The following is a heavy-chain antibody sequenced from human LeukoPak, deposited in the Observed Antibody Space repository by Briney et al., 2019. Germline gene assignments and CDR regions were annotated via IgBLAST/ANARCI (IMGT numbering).Heavy chain of an antibody. J-gene: IGHJ5*02. CDR1: GLTFSNYA. CDR2: ISGNGAST. Sequence: GGSLRLSCSASGLTFSNYAMHWVRQAPGKGLEYVSGISGNGASTYYADSVKGRFTISRDNSKNTLYLQMSSLRPEDTAVYYCVKDLKAWGQGTLLTVSS. CDR3: VKDLKA. V-gene: IGHV3-64D*06. D-gene: IGHD3-9*01.